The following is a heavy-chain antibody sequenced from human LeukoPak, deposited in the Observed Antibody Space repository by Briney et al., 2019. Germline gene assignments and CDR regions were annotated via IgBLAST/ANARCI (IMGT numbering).Heavy chain of an antibody. V-gene: IGHV3-21*01. CDR2: INSYSSNI. CDR1: GFTFSSYT. J-gene: IGHJ4*02. Sequence: GGSPRLSCAASGFTFSSYTMNWVRQAPGKGLEWVSSINSYSSNIYYADSVKGRFTISRDNAKNSLYLQMNSLRAEDTAVYYCARALNYDILTTYYNPLWYWGQGTLVTVSS. CDR3: ARALNYDILTTYYNPLWY. D-gene: IGHD3-9*01.